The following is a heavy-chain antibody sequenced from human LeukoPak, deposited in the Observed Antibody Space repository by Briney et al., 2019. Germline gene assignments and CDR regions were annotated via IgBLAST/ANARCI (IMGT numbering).Heavy chain of an antibody. CDR2: FDPEDGET. Sequence: ASVKVCCKVSGYTLTELSMHWERQAPGKGLEWMGGFDPEDGETIYAQKFQGRVTMTEDTSTDTAYMELSSLRSEDTAVYYCATIPHTAMGYYYGMDVWGQGTTVTVSS. V-gene: IGHV1-24*01. J-gene: IGHJ6*02. CDR1: GYTLTELS. D-gene: IGHD5-18*01. CDR3: ATIPHTAMGYYYGMDV.